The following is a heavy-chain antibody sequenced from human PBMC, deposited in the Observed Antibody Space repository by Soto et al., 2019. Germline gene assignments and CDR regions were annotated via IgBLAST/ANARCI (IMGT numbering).Heavy chain of an antibody. V-gene: IGHV4-39*07. J-gene: IGHJ4*02. D-gene: IGHD3-10*01. CDR1: GGSISSSSNY. CDR3: AALDGALDY. CDR2: IYYGGNT. Sequence: SETLSLTCTVSGGSISSSSNYWGWIRQPPGKGLEWIGSIYYGGNTYYNPSLKSRITISLDPSKNQFSLKLRSVTPADTAVYYCAALDGALDYWGPGTLVTVSS.